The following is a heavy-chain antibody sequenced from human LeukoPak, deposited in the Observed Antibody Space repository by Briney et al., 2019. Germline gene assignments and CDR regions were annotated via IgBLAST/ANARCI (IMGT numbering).Heavy chain of an antibody. D-gene: IGHD3-10*01. CDR2: IWKDGSNK. CDR3: SRASGPFDY. CDR1: GFTFSIYG. Sequence: GGSLRLSCAASGFTFSIYGMHGVRQAPGKGLEWVAVIWKDGSNKYYADSVKGRFTISRDNSKNKLFLQMNSLRGGDKAGYSCSRASGPFDYWGRGTQVGVCS. V-gene: IGHV3-33*01. J-gene: IGHJ4*02.